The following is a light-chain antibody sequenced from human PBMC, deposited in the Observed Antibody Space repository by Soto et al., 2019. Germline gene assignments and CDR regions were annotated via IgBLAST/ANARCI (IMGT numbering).Light chain of an antibody. CDR3: QQYGSSPT. V-gene: IGKV3-20*01. CDR1: QSVRSNY. CDR2: GAS. Sequence: EIVLTQSPGTLSLSPGERATLSCRASQSVRSNYLAWYQQKPGQAPRLLIYGASTRATGIPDTFRGSGSGTDFTLTSSRLEPEDSAVYYCQQYGSSPTFGQGTKVEIK. J-gene: IGKJ1*01.